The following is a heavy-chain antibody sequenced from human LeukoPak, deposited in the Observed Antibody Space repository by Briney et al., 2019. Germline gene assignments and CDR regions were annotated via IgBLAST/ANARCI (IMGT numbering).Heavy chain of an antibody. Sequence: TGGSLRLSCAASGFTFNTYAMSWVRQAPGKGLEWVSGISGSGRTTYYADSVKGRFTISRDNSKNTLYVQMNSLRAEDTAVYYCAKDRRELDVFDIWGQGTMVTVSS. CDR3: AKDRRELDVFDI. CDR2: ISGSGRTT. V-gene: IGHV3-23*01. J-gene: IGHJ3*02. CDR1: GFTFNTYA.